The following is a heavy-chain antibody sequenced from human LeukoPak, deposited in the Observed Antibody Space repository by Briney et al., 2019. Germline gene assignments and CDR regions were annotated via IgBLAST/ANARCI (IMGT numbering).Heavy chain of an antibody. CDR1: GGTFSSYA. D-gene: IGHD2-2*01. J-gene: IGHJ4*02. Sequence: SVQVSCQASGGTFSSYAISWVRQAPGQGLEWMGGIIPIFGTANYAQKFQGRVTITTDESTSTAYMELSSLRSEDTAVYYCASKLGYCSSTSCYGDLDYWGQGTLVTVSS. CDR3: ASKLGYCSSTSCYGDLDY. CDR2: IIPIFGTA. V-gene: IGHV1-69*05.